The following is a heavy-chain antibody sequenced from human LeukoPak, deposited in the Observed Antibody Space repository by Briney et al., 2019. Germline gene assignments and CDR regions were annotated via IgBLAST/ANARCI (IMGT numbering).Heavy chain of an antibody. CDR1: GGSISSSSYY. J-gene: IGHJ4*02. Sequence: KPSETLSLTCTVSGGSISSSSYYWGWIRQPPGKGLEWIGSIYYSGSTYYNPSLKSRVTISVDTSKNQFSLKLSSVTAADTAVYYCARHPPLYHGSGSYYNAPLYYFDYWGQGTLVTVSS. V-gene: IGHV4-39*01. CDR2: IYYSGST. CDR3: ARHPPLYHGSGSYYNAPLYYFDY. D-gene: IGHD3-10*01.